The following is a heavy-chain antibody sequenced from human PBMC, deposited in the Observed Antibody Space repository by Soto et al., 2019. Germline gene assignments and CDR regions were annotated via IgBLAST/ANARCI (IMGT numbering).Heavy chain of an antibody. CDR2: IYYSGST. J-gene: IGHJ4*02. V-gene: IGHV4-59*01. CDR1: GGSISSYY. CDR3: ATGDILTGYYPFDY. D-gene: IGHD3-9*01. Sequence: SETLSLTCTVSGGSISSYYWSWIRQPPGKGLEWIGYIYYSGSTNYNPSLKSRVTISVDTSKNQFSLKLSSVTAADTAVYYCATGDILTGYYPFDYWGQGTLVTVS.